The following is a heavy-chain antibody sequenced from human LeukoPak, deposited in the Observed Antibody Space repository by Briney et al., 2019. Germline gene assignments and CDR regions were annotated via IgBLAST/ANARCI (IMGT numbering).Heavy chain of an antibody. V-gene: IGHV4-59*08. Sequence: TSETLSLTCTVSGGSISSYYWSWIRQPPGKGLEWIGYINYSGTTNYNPSLKSRVTISVDTSKNQFSLKLTSVTAADTAVYYCARHGVHSSYYYGLDVWGQGTTVTVSS. J-gene: IGHJ6*02. CDR1: GGSISSYY. CDR3: ARHGVHSSYYYGLDV. CDR2: INYSGTT. D-gene: IGHD3-10*01.